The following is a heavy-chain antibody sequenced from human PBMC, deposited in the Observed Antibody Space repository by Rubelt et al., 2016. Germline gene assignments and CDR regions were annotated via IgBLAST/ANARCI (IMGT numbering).Heavy chain of an antibody. CDR3: ARVCPLVVVAAKGWFDP. Sequence: QVQLQEPGPGLVKPSETLSLTCTVSGGSISSYYWSWIRQPPGKGLEWIGYIYYSGSTNYNPSLKGRVIISLDTSKNQCSLSLSLVTAADTAVYDWARVCPLVVVAAKGWFDPWGQGTLVTVSS. V-gene: IGHV4-59*08. D-gene: IGHD2-15*01. CDR1: GGSISSYY. J-gene: IGHJ5*02. CDR2: IYYSGST.